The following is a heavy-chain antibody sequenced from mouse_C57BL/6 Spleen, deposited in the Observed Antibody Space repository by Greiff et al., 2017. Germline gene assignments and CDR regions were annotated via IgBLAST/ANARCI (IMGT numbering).Heavy chain of an antibody. CDR1: GFTFSSYA. CDR3: AREGRIWVY. J-gene: IGHJ2*01. V-gene: IGHV5-4*01. D-gene: IGHD4-1*01. Sequence: EVKVVESGGGLVKPGGSLKLSCAASGFTFSSYAMSWVRQTPEKRLEWVATISDGGSYTYYPDNVKGRFTISRDNAKNNLYLQMSHLKSEDTAMYYCAREGRIWVYWGQGTTLTVSS. CDR2: ISDGGSYT.